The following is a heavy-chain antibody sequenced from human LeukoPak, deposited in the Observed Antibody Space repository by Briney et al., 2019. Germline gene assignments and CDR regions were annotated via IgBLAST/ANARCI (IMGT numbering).Heavy chain of an antibody. V-gene: IGHV3-23*01. J-gene: IGHJ4*02. CDR1: GFTFSSYA. CDR3: AKAYASGSYPYYFDY. CDR2: ISGSGGST. D-gene: IGHD3-10*01. Sequence: GGSLRLSCAASGFTFSSYAMSWVRQAPGKGLEWVSAISGSGGSTYYADSVKGRFAISRDNSKNTLYLQMNSLRAEDTAIYYCAKAYASGSYPYYFDYWGQGTLVTVSS.